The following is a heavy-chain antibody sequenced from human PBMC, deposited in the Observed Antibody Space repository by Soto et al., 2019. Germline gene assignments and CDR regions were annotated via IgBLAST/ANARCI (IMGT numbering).Heavy chain of an antibody. V-gene: IGHV1-46*01. CDR3: AAADYYDSSGYP. CDR1: GYTFTSYY. Sequence: ASVKVSCKASGYTFTSYYMHWVRQAPGQGLEWMGIINPSGGSTNYAQKFQERVTITRDMSTSTAYMELSSLRSEDTAVYYCAAADYYDSSGYPWGQGTLVTVSS. D-gene: IGHD3-22*01. CDR2: INPSGGST. J-gene: IGHJ5*02.